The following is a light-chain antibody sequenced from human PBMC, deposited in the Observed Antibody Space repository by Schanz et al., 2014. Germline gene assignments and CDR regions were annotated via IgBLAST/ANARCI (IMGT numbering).Light chain of an antibody. Sequence: QSDLTQPASVSGSPGQSITISCTGTSSDVGSYNLVSWYQHHPGKAPKLMIYEGSKRPSGVSNRFSGSGSGNTASLTISGLQAEDEADYYCCSYAGRPWVFGGGTKLTVL. J-gene: IGLJ3*02. V-gene: IGLV2-23*01. CDR2: EGS. CDR1: SSDVGSYNL. CDR3: CSYAGRPWV.